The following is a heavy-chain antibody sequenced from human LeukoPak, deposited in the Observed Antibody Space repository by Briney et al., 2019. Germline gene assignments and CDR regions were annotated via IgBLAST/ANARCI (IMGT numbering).Heavy chain of an antibody. J-gene: IGHJ6*02. Sequence: GGSLRLSCAASGFTFSSYWMSWVRQAPGKGLEWVANIKQDGSEKYYVDSVKGRFTISRDNAKNSLYLQMNSLRAEDTAVYYCARDHSSSWYEFGYYYYGMDVWGQGTTVTVS. V-gene: IGHV3-7*01. D-gene: IGHD6-13*01. CDR2: IKQDGSEK. CDR3: ARDHSSSWYEFGYYYYGMDV. CDR1: GFTFSSYW.